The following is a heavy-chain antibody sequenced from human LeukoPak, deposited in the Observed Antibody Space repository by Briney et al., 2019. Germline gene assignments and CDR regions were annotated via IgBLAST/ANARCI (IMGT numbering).Heavy chain of an antibody. CDR3: ARAYRGYYYDSSGYYQSAFDI. V-gene: IGHV1-69*16. CDR1: GGTFSSYT. CDR2: IIPILGIA. J-gene: IGHJ3*02. Sequence: ASVKVSCKASGGTFSSYTISWVRQAPGQGLEWMGRIIPILGIANYAQKFQGRVTITTDESTSTAYMELSSLRSEDTAVYYCARAYRGYYYDSSGYYQSAFDIWGQGTMVTVSS. D-gene: IGHD3-22*01.